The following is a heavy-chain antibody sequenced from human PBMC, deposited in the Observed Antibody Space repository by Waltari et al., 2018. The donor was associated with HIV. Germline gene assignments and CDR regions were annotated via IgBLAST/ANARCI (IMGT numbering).Heavy chain of an antibody. D-gene: IGHD6-6*01. J-gene: IGHJ3*02. V-gene: IGHV4-4*07. CDR2: IYTSGST. CDR3: ARERIAARPPLDNDAFDI. Sequence: GLVKPSETLSLTCTVSGGSISSYYWSWIRQPAGKGLEWIGRIYTSGSTNYNPSLKSRVTMSVDTSKNQFSLKLSSVTAADTAVYYCARERIAARPPLDNDAFDIWGQGTMVTVSS. CDR1: GGSISSYY.